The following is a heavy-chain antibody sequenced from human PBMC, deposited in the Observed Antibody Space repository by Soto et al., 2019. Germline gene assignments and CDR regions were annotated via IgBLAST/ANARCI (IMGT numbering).Heavy chain of an antibody. CDR3: ARGATVTQYDY. V-gene: IGHV4-61*01. CDR2: GSYSGTT. D-gene: IGHD4-17*01. J-gene: IGHJ4*02. CDR1: GVSVSSGSFY. Sequence: QVQLQESGPGLVKPSETLSLTCTVSGVSVSSGSFYWAWIRQPPGKGLEWIGFGSYSGTTNYKPSLKSRVTISVDTSRSQISLKVSSLTPADTAVYYCARGATVTQYDYWGQGTLVTVSS.